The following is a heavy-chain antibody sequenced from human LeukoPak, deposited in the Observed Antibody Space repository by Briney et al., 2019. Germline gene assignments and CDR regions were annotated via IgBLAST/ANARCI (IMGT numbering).Heavy chain of an antibody. CDR1: GFTFDDYA. J-gene: IGHJ4*02. V-gene: IGHV3-43D*03. Sequence: GGSLRLSCAASGFTFDDYAMHWVRQAPGKGLEWVSLISWDGGSTYYADSVKGRFTISRDNAKNSLYLQMNSLRAEDTAVYYCARDDNDFWSGCSDYWGQGTLVTVSS. CDR2: ISWDGGST. D-gene: IGHD3-3*01. CDR3: ARDDNDFWSGCSDY.